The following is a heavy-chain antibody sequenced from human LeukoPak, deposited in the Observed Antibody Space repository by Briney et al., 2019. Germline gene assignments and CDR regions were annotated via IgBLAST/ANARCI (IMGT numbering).Heavy chain of an antibody. CDR3: ARDVDIVVVPAVGVRVNWFDP. Sequence: PSETLSLTCTVSGGSISSGSYYWSWIRQPAGKGLEWIGRIYTSGSTNYNPSLKSRVTISVDTSKNQFSLKLSSVAAADTAVYYCARDVDIVVVPAVGVRVNWFDPWGQGTLVTVSS. D-gene: IGHD2-2*03. V-gene: IGHV4-61*02. J-gene: IGHJ5*02. CDR1: GGSISSGSYY. CDR2: IYTSGST.